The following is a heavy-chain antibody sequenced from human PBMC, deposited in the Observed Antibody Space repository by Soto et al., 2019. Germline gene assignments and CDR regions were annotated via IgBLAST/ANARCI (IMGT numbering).Heavy chain of an antibody. J-gene: IGHJ4*02. CDR1: GYSFTNYW. Sequence: GESLKISCKGSGYSFTNYWIGWVRQMPGKGLEWMGIIFPADSDTRYSPSFQGQVTISADKSISTAHLQWNSLKASDTAMYCCARSRYSGYEFDYWGQGILVTVSS. V-gene: IGHV5-51*01. D-gene: IGHD5-12*01. CDR2: IFPADSDT. CDR3: ARSRYSGYEFDY.